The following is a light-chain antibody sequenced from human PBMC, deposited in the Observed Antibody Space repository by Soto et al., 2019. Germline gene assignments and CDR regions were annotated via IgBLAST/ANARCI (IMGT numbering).Light chain of an antibody. CDR2: DVS. Sequence: QSVLTQPSPASGSPGQSVPISCPGTSKEGGGYSYVSLYPQHPSQAPQLMIYDVSKRPSGVPDRFSGSKSGNTASLTVSGLQAEDEADYYCSSYAGTHIVFGTGTKVTVL. J-gene: IGLJ1*01. V-gene: IGLV2-8*01. CDR1: SKEGGGYSY. CDR3: SSYAGTHIV.